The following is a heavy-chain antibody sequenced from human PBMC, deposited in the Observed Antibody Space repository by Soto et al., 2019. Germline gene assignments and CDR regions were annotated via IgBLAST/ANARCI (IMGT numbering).Heavy chain of an antibody. CDR3: ASIPAPIYYYDSSGYYYFDY. Sequence: SETLSLTCSVSGGSISSYYWSWIRQPPGKGLEWIGYIYYSGSTNYNPSLKSRVTISVDTSKNQFSLKLSSVTAADTAVYYCASIPAPIYYYDSSGYYYFDYWGQGTQVTVSS. V-gene: IGHV4-59*01. CDR1: GGSISSYY. CDR2: IYYSGST. J-gene: IGHJ4*02. D-gene: IGHD3-22*01.